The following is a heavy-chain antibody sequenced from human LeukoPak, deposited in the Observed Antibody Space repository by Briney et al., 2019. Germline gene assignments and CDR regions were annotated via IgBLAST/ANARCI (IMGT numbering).Heavy chain of an antibody. CDR3: ARTILEYYYDSNGRYYFDY. V-gene: IGHV4-59*01. Sequence: SETLSLTCTVSGGSLSSFYWSWIRQPPGKGLEWIGYIYYSGSTNYNPSLESRVTISVDTSKNQFSLKLSSVTAADTAAYYCARTILEYYYDSNGRYYFDYWGQGTLVTVSS. CDR2: IYYSGST. CDR1: GGSLSSFY. J-gene: IGHJ4*02. D-gene: IGHD3-22*01.